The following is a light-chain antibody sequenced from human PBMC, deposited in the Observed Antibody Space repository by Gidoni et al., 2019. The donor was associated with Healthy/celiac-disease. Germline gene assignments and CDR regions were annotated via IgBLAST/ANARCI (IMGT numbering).Light chain of an antibody. J-gene: IGKJ1*01. CDR2: AAS. V-gene: IGKV1-39*01. Sequence: DIQMTQSPSSLSASVGDRVTITCLASQSISSYLNWYQQKPGKAPMLLLYAASSLQSGVPSRFSVSGSGTDFTLTISSLQPEDFATYYCQQSYSTPPTFXXXTKVEIK. CDR3: QQSYSTPPT. CDR1: QSISSY.